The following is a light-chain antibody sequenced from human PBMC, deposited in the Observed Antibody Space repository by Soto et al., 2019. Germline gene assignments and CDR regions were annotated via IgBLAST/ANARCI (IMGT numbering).Light chain of an antibody. CDR2: AAT. CDR1: QFISTW. CDR3: QQADSFPLT. V-gene: IGKV1D-12*01. J-gene: IGKJ4*01. Sequence: DIQVTQSPSSVSASVGDRVTITCRASQFISTWLAWYQQKPGEAPKHLIFAATRLHSGVPSRFSGSGSGTDFTLTISSLQPEDFATYYCQQADSFPLTFGGGTKVDIK.